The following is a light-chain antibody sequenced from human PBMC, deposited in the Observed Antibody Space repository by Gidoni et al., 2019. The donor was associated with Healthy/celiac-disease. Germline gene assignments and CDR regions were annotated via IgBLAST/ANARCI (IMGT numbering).Light chain of an antibody. Sequence: QFVLTQPPSVSEAPGQRVTISCPGSSSNIGAGYDVNWYQQLPGTAPKRLIYGNSNRPSGVPDRLSGSKSGTSASLAITGLQAEDEADYYCQSYDSSLRGVLFGGGTKLTVL. CDR1: SSNIGAGYD. V-gene: IGLV1-40*01. CDR2: GNS. CDR3: QSYDSSLRGVL. J-gene: IGLJ2*01.